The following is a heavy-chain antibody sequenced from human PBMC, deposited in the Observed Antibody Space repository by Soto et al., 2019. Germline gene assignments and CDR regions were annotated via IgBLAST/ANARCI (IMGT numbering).Heavy chain of an antibody. D-gene: IGHD6-13*01. CDR2: IIPILGIA. V-gene: IGHV1-69*02. CDR1: GGTFSSYT. CDR3: ARNKQQLATEPNWFDP. Sequence: SVKVSCKASGGTFSSYTISWVRQAPGQGLEWMGRIIPILGIANYAQKFQGRVTITADKSTSTAYMELSSLRSEDTAVYYCARNKQQLATEPNWFDPWGQGTLVTVSS. J-gene: IGHJ5*02.